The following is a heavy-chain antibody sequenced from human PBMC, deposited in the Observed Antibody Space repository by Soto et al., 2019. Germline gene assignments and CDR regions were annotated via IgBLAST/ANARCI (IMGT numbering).Heavy chain of an antibody. CDR2: IWYDGSNK. D-gene: IGHD3-22*01. CDR1: GFTFSSYG. J-gene: IGHJ6*04. V-gene: IGHV3-33*01. Sequence: GGSLRLSCAASGFTFSSYGMHWVRQAPGKGLEWVAFIWYDGSNKYYADSVKGRFTISRDNYKNTLYLQLNSLRAEETAVYYCARDLYYSDSSGYYRGIYYYYGMVVWGEGTTVTLSS. CDR3: ARDLYYSDSSGYYRGIYYYYGMVV.